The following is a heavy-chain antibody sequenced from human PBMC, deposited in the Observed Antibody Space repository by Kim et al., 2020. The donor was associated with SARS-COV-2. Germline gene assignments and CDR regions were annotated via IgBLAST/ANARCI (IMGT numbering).Heavy chain of an antibody. CDR2: IWYDGSNK. J-gene: IGHJ4*02. CDR1: GFTFSIYG. V-gene: IGHV3-33*01. Sequence: GGSLRLSCAASGFTFSIYGMHWVRQAPGKGLEWVAVIWYDGSNKYYADSVKGRFSISRDNSKNTLYVQMNSLRAEDTAVYYCARNKYDSSGYYIFDYWGQGTLVTVSS. CDR3: ARNKYDSSGYYIFDY. D-gene: IGHD3-22*01.